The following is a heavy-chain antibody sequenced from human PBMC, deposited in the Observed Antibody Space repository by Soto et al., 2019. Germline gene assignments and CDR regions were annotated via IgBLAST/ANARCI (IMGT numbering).Heavy chain of an antibody. D-gene: IGHD2-15*01. CDR1: GFTFDDYA. CDR3: AKDYCSGGSCYSLMDY. J-gene: IGHJ4*02. CDR2: ISWNSGSI. Sequence: EVQLVESGGGLVQPGRSLRLSCAASGFTFDDYAMHWVRQAPGKGLEWVSGISWNSGSIGYADSVKGRFTISRDNSKNTLYLQMNSLRAEDTAVYYCAKDYCSGGSCYSLMDYWGQGTLVTVSS. V-gene: IGHV3-9*01.